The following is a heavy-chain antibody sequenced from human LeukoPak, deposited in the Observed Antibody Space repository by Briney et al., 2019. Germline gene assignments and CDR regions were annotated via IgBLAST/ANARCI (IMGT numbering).Heavy chain of an antibody. CDR1: GDSITSYY. J-gene: IGHJ6*02. D-gene: IGHD3-10*01. CDR2: FSYSGST. Sequence: SGTLSLTCTVSGDSITSYYWSWIRQPPGKGLEWIGYFSYSGSTNYNPSLKSRVTISVDRSKNQFSLKLSSVTAADTAVYYCARSDYYGSGRGSFDVWGQGATVSVSS. CDR3: ARSDYYGSGRGSFDV. V-gene: IGHV4-59*08.